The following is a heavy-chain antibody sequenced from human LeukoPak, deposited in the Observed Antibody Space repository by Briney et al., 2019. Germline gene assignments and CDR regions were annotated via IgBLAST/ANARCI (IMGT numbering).Heavy chain of an antibody. Sequence: PGGSLRLSCAASGFTFSSYAMHWVRQAPGKGLEWVAVISYDGSNKYYADSVKGRFTISRDNSKNTLYLQMNSLRAEDTAVHYCARDPQGDPADYWGQGTLVTVSS. J-gene: IGHJ4*02. D-gene: IGHD3-10*01. CDR2: ISYDGSNK. CDR1: GFTFSSYA. CDR3: ARDPQGDPADY. V-gene: IGHV3-30-3*01.